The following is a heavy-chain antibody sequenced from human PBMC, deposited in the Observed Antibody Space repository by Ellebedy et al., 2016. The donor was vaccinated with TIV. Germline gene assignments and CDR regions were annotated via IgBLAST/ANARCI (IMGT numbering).Heavy chain of an antibody. CDR3: VKDMRGGSGFAFDV. CDR1: GFTYSSYA. V-gene: IGHV3-23*01. J-gene: IGHJ3*01. CDR2: IIRSGDTT. D-gene: IGHD6-19*01. Sequence: GESLKISCTASGFTYSSYAMTWVRQAPGKGLEWVSTIIRSGDTTYYADSVKGRFTISRDNSKNSLYLQMNSLTAEDTALYYCVKDMRGGSGFAFDVWGQGTLVTVSS.